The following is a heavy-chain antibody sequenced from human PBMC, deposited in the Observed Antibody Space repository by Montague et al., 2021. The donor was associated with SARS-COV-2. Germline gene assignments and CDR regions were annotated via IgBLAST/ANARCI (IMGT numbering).Heavy chain of an antibody. D-gene: IGHD4-11*01. CDR2: FYYSGST. V-gene: IGHV4-31*03. CDR3: ARDGYSNSGFDP. J-gene: IGHJ5*02. CDR1: GGSISTGGYY. Sequence: TLSLTCIVSGGSISTGGYYWCWIRQHPGKGLEWIGYFYYSGSTYNNPFLKGRVITLVDMSKNQFSLKLTSVTAADTALYYCARDGYSNSGFDPWGQGTLVTVSS.